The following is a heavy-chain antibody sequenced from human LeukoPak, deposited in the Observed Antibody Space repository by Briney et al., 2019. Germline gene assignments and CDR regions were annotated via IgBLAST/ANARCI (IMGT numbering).Heavy chain of an antibody. V-gene: IGHV4-38-2*02. J-gene: IGHJ6*03. D-gene: IGHD3-10*01. CDR3: ARDAGPYYYYMDV. CDR2: IYHSGST. Sequence: SETLSLTCTVSGYSISSGYYWGWIRQPPGKGLEWIGSIYHSGSTYYNPSLKSRVTISVDTSKNQFSLKLSSVTAADTAVYYCARDAGPYYYYMDVWGKGTTVTVSS. CDR1: GYSISSGYY.